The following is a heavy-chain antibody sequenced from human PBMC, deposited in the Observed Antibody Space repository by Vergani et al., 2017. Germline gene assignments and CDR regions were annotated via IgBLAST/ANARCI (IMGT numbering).Heavy chain of an antibody. Sequence: QVQLQQWGAGLLKPSETLSLTCAVYGGSFSGYYWSWIRQPPGKGLEWIGAINHSGSTNYNPSLKSRVTISVDTSKTQFSLKLSSVTAADTAVYYCARVLPGRPRSWYNWFDPWGQGTLVTVSS. CDR3: ARVLPGRPRSWYNWFDP. D-gene: IGHD6-13*01. J-gene: IGHJ5*02. CDR1: GGSFSGYY. V-gene: IGHV4-34*01. CDR2: INHSGST.